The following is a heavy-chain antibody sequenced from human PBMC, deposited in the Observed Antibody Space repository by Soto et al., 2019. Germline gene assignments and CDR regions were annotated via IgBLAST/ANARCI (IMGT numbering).Heavy chain of an antibody. CDR1: GLTFSSYW. J-gene: IGHJ4*01. D-gene: IGHD2-2*01. Sequence: GGSLRVSCAASGLTFSSYWMTWVRPAPGKGLEWVANIKQDGSEKYYVDSVKGRFTISRDNAKNSLYLQMNNLRVEDTAVYYCTTDSYINMPIVRFDYWGHGTLVTVSS. V-gene: IGHV3-7*03. CDR2: IKQDGSEK. CDR3: TTDSYINMPIVRFDY.